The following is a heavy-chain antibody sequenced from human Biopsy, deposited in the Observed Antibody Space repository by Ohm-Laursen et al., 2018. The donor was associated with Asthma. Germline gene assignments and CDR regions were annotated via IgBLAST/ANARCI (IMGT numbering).Heavy chain of an antibody. CDR3: ARDAWELQKPYAYYFDY. V-gene: IGHV3-23*01. CDR2: ISGSGDNT. D-gene: IGHD1-26*01. Sequence: SLRLSCAAARFTFTNYAMSWVRQAPGKGLEWVSAISGSGDNTYYADSVKGRFTISRDNSKNTLYLQMNSLRAEDTAVYYCARDAWELQKPYAYYFDYWGQGTLVTVSS. CDR1: RFTFTNYA. J-gene: IGHJ4*02.